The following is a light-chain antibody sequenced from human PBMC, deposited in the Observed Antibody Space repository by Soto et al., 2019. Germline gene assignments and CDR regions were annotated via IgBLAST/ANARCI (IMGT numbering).Light chain of an antibody. CDR3: QQTSNFPRT. Sequence: DIQMTQSPSSVSASVGDRVTITCRASQGISSWLAWYQQKPGKAPKLLISVASRLQSEVPSRFSGSGSGTDFPLTIGSLQPEDFATYYCQQTSNFPRTFGQGTRLEMK. V-gene: IGKV1-12*01. CDR2: VAS. J-gene: IGKJ5*01. CDR1: QGISSW.